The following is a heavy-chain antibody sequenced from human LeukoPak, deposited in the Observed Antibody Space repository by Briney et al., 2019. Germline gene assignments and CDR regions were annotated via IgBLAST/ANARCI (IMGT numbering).Heavy chain of an antibody. CDR2: IKSDGSTT. Sequence: GGSLRLSCAASGFTFSSYWMHWVRQAPGKGLVWVSRIKSDGSTTTYADSVKGRFTISRDNSKNTLYLQINSLRAEDTAVYYCAKDRYYYDSSGYLHPFDYWGQGTLVTVSS. V-gene: IGHV3-74*01. CDR3: AKDRYYYDSSGYLHPFDY. D-gene: IGHD3-22*01. J-gene: IGHJ4*02. CDR1: GFTFSSYW.